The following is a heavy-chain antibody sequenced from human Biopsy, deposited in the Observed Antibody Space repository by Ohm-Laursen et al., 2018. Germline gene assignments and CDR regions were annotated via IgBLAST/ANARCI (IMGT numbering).Heavy chain of an antibody. Sequence: SLRLSCAASGFAFSYYGLHWVRQAPGKGLPWVAVMWSDGINKNYADSLKGRFTVSRDNSNNVLYLQMSSLRDEDSAVYYCARDDDTTGHYMILNHWGQGTLVTVSS. J-gene: IGHJ5*02. D-gene: IGHD3-9*01. CDR3: ARDDDTTGHYMILNH. CDR1: GFAFSYYG. V-gene: IGHV3-33*01. CDR2: MWSDGINK.